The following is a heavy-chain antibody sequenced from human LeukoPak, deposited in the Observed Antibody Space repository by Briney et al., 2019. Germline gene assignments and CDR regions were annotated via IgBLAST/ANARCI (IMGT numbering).Heavy chain of an antibody. V-gene: IGHV3-23*01. CDR3: AKTSSSDWYAFDF. D-gene: IGHD6-19*01. J-gene: IGHJ4*02. Sequence: QPGGSLRLSCAASGFTFSRYSMSWVRQAPGKGLEWVSPLSAAGGGTYYADSVRGRFTISRDDSKNTLYLQMFSLRAEDTALYYFAKTSSSDWYAFDFWGQGTLVTVSS. CDR2: LSAAGGGT. CDR1: GFTFSRYS.